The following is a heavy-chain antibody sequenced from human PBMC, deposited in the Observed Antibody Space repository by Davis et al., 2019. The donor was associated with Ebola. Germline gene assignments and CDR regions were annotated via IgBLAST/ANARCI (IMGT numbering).Heavy chain of an antibody. CDR3: ARDPSGGAAAGTGGY. CDR1: GYTFTGYY. Sequence: ASVKVSCKASGYTFTGYYMHWVRQAPGQGLEWMGWINPNSGGTNYAQKFQGRVTMTRDTSISTAYMELSRLRSDDTAVYYCARDPSGGAAAGTGGYWGQGTLVTVSS. J-gene: IGHJ4*02. V-gene: IGHV1-2*02. CDR2: INPNSGGT. D-gene: IGHD6-13*01.